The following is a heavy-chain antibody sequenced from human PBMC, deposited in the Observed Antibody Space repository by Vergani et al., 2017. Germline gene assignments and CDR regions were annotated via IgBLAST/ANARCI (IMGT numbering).Heavy chain of an antibody. Sequence: EVQVVESGGGLVQPGGSLRLSCTGSEFILGTYWMTWVRQAPRKGLEWVASIKQDGSEKQYVDSVKGRFTISRDNVRNLVFLEMHDLRVADTAVYYCANEGSANRIRGWLDHWGQGALVTVSS. J-gene: IGHJ4*02. D-gene: IGHD3-10*01. V-gene: IGHV3-7*01. CDR3: ANEGSANRIRGWLDH. CDR2: IKQDGSEK. CDR1: EFILGTYW.